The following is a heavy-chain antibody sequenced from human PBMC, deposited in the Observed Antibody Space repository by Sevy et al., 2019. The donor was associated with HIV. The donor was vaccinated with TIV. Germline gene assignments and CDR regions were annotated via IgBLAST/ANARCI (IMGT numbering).Heavy chain of an antibody. CDR3: ARGRAARILSAVAEFDY. J-gene: IGHJ4*02. CDR2: TYYRSKWYN. Sequence: SQTLSLTCAISGDSVSSNSAAWNWIRQSPSRGLEWLGRTYYRSKWYNDYTVSVKSRITINPDTSKNQFSLQLNSVTPEDTAMYYTARGRAARILSAVAEFDYWGQGTLVTVSS. CDR1: GDSVSSNSAA. D-gene: IGHD2-15*01. V-gene: IGHV6-1*01.